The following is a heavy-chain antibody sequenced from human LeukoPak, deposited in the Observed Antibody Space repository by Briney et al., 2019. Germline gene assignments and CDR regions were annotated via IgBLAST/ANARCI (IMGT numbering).Heavy chain of an antibody. Sequence: SETLSLTCTVSGYSISSGYYWGWIRQPPGKGLEWIGSIYHSGSTYYNPSLKGRLTISVDTSKNQFSLKLRSVTAEDTALYYCASDGRNLIVVIWGQGTLVTVSS. J-gene: IGHJ1*01. CDR3: ASDGRNLIVVI. D-gene: IGHD3-22*01. V-gene: IGHV4-38-2*02. CDR2: IYHSGST. CDR1: GYSISSGYY.